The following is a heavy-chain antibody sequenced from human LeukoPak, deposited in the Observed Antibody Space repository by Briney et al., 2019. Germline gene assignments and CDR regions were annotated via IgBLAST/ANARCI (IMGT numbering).Heavy chain of an antibody. D-gene: IGHD6-13*01. CDR3: ASGGIAAAGTGY. J-gene: IGHJ4*02. V-gene: IGHV1-69*04. CDR1: AGTCSTYA. CDR2: IIPILGIA. Sequence: SVKVSCKASAGTCSTYAISWVRQAPGQGREWMGRIIPILGIANYAQTFQGRVTITADKSTSTAYMELSSLRSEDTAMYYCASGGIAAAGTGYWGQGTLVTVSS.